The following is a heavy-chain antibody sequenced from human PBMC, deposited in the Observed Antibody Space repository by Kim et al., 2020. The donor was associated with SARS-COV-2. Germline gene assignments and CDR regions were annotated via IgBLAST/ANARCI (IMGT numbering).Heavy chain of an antibody. V-gene: IGHV4-34*01. CDR1: GGSFSGYY. CDR3: VRGWACSGSSCYVSRYDYGLDV. CDR2: INHTGST. Sequence: SETLSLTCDVYGGSFSGYYWSWIRQPPGKGLEWVGEINHTGSTNYNPFLKSRVTISVDTSKNQFSLKLRSVTAADTAVYYCVRGWACSGSSCYVSRYDYGLDVWGQGTMVTVSS. D-gene: IGHD2-15*01. J-gene: IGHJ6*02.